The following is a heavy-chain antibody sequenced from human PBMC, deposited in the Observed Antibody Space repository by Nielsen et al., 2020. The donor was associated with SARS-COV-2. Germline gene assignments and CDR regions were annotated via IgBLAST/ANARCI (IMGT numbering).Heavy chain of an antibody. CDR3: ARAQVVVTANWFDP. J-gene: IGHJ5*02. V-gene: IGHV3-23*01. CDR2: ISGSGGST. CDR1: GGSISSSN. Sequence: ETLSLTCAVSGGSISSSNWWSWVRQAPGKGLEWVSAISGSGGSTYYADSVKGRFTISRDNSKNTLYLQMNSLRAEDTAVYYCARAQVVVTANWFDPWGQGTLVTVSS. D-gene: IGHD2-21*02.